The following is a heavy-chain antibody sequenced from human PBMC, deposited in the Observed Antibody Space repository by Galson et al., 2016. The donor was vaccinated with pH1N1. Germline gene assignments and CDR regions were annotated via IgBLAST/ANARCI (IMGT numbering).Heavy chain of an antibody. D-gene: IGHD4-17*01. CDR2: IYPGGGT. Sequence: SLRLSCAASGFLVTDRFMSWVRQAPGKRPEWVLIIYPGGGTYYADFLEGRFTISRDTSQNMLFLHMNTLKAEDTALYYCAVDTVPNGADHWGQGTLVTVSS. CDR3: AVDTVPNGADH. CDR1: GFLVTDRF. V-gene: IGHV3-53*01. J-gene: IGHJ5*02.